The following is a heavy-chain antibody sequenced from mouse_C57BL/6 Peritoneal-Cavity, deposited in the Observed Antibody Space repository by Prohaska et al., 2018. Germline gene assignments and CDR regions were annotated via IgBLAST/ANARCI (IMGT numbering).Heavy chain of an antibody. CDR2: INSDGSAI. J-gene: IGHJ1*03. CDR3: MRNPSSNYRYFDV. Sequence: EVQLLETGGGLVQPGGSRGLSCEGSGFTFSGFWMSWVRQTPGKTLEWIGYINSDGSAINYTPSIENRFTIFRDNDKSTLYLQNTNMQSIYTATYFCMRNPSSNYRYFDVWGTGTTVTVSS. D-gene: IGHD2-10*02. V-gene: IGHV11-2*01. CDR1: GFTFSGFW.